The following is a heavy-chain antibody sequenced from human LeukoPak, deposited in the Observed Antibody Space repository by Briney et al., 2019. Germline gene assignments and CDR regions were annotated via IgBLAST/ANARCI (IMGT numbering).Heavy chain of an antibody. J-gene: IGHJ3*02. V-gene: IGHV3-66*01. CDR2: IYSDGST. Sequence: GGPLRLSCAASGFTVSSNYMSRIRQAPGKGLEWVSIIYSDGSTYYADSVKGRFTISRDNSKNTLYLQMNSLRAEDTAVYYCARVTFNYFGSGDAFDIWGQGTMVTVSS. CDR1: GFTVSSNY. D-gene: IGHD3-10*01. CDR3: ARVTFNYFGSGDAFDI.